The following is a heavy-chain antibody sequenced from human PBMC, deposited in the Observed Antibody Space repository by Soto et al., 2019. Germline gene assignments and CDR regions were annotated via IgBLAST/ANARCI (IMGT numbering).Heavy chain of an antibody. V-gene: IGHV3-30*03. J-gene: IGHJ4*02. Sequence: GWSLRLSCVCSVFIFINNGMHWVRQTPDKGLEWVAFMSYDGSDTFYADSVKGRFTISRDNSKNTLFLHMSNLRAEDTAMYYCTIVRVADSALDHWGQGTLVTVSS. D-gene: IGHD3-10*02. CDR3: TIVRVADSALDH. CDR2: MSYDGSDT. CDR1: VFIFINNG.